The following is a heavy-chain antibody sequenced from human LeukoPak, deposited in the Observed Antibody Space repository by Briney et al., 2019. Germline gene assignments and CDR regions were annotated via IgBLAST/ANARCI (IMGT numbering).Heavy chain of an antibody. CDR3: ARDVQDFWSGYYHKYYFDY. V-gene: IGHV3-21*01. D-gene: IGHD3-3*01. Sequence: PGGSLRLSCAASGFTFSSYSMNWVRQAPGKGLEWVSSISSSSSYIYYADSVKGRFTISRDNAKNSLYLQMNSLRAEDTAVYYCARDVQDFWSGYYHKYYFDYWGQGTLVTVSS. CDR1: GFTFSSYS. CDR2: ISSSSSYI. J-gene: IGHJ4*02.